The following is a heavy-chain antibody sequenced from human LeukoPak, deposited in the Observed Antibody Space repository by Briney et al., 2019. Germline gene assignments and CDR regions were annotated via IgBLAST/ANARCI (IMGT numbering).Heavy chain of an antibody. D-gene: IGHD2-2*01. Sequence: GSLRLSCAASGFTLSSYWMTWVRQAPGRGLEWVANIKHDGSEKYYVDSVKGRFTISRDNAKNSLYLQMNSLRAEDTAVYYCARTLGYCSSTNCFLTFDYWGQGTLVTVSS. CDR2: IKHDGSEK. CDR3: ARTLGYCSSTNCFLTFDY. CDR1: GFTLSSYW. V-gene: IGHV3-7*04. J-gene: IGHJ4*02.